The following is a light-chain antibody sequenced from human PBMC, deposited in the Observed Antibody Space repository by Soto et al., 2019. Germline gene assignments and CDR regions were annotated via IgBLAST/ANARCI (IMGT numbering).Light chain of an antibody. J-gene: IGLJ3*02. CDR1: TGAVTSGYY. V-gene: IGLV7-43*01. CDR2: TTT. Sequence: QAVVTQEPSLTVSPGGTVTLTCASSTGAVTSGYYPNWFQQKPGQAPRALIYTTTIKHSWTPARFSGSLLGGKAALTLSGVQPEDEAEYYCLLYYGGAQSWVSGGGTQLTVL. CDR3: LLYYGGAQSWV.